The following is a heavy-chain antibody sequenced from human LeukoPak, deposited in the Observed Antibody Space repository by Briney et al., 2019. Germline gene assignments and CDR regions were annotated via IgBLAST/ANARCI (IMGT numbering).Heavy chain of an antibody. V-gene: IGHV3-23*01. Sequence: GGSLRLSCAASGFTFRSYAMSWVRQAPGKGLEWVSAISGTGGSTYYADSVKGRLTISRDNSKNTLYLQMNSLRAEDTAIYYCAKGSCSGTSCYSDYWGQGTLVTVSS. CDR1: GFTFRSYA. CDR2: ISGTGGST. J-gene: IGHJ4*02. D-gene: IGHD2-2*02. CDR3: AKGSCSGTSCYSDY.